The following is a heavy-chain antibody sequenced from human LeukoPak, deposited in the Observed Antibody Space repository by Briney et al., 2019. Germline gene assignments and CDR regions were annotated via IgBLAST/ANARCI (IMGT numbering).Heavy chain of an antibody. D-gene: IGHD2-21*01. CDR2: ISSSGSTI. V-gene: IGHV3-11*04. CDR3: ARDRSMFDP. CDR1: GGSISSSSYY. Sequence: LSLTCTVSGGSISSSSYYMSWIRQAPGKVLEWVSYISSSGSTIYYADSVKGRFTISRDNAKNSLYLQMNSLRAEDTAVYYCARDRSMFDPWGQGTLVTVSS. J-gene: IGHJ5*02.